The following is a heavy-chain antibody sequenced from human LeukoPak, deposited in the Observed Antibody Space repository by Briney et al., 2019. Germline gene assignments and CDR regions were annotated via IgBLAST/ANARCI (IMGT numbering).Heavy chain of an antibody. Sequence: PSETLSLTCAVYIGSFSGYHWSWIRQSPGKGLEWIGEIDHSGNTKYNPSLKSRVTISVDTSKNQFSLKLRALSAADTAVYFCARQGSISAFDFWGRGTLVTVSS. CDR2: IDHSGNT. V-gene: IGHV4-34*01. CDR3: ARQGSISAFDF. J-gene: IGHJ4*02. D-gene: IGHD2-21*01. CDR1: IGSFSGYH.